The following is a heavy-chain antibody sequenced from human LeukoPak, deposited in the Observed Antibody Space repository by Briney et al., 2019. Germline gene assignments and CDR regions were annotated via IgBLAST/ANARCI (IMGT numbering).Heavy chain of an antibody. Sequence: GGSLRLSCAASGFTVSTNCMTWVRQAPGKGLEWVSTIYSGGTTYYADSVMGRFTISRHNSRNTLYLQMNSLRAEDTAVYYCAPLASNLGYCSSTSCRFDYWGQGTLVTVSS. CDR1: GFTVSTNC. D-gene: IGHD2-2*01. V-gene: IGHV3-53*04. CDR3: APLASNLGYCSSTSCRFDY. J-gene: IGHJ4*02. CDR2: IYSGGTT.